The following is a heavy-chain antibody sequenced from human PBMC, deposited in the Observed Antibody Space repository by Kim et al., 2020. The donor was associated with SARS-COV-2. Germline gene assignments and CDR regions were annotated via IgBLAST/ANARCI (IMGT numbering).Heavy chain of an antibody. V-gene: IGHV3-30*18. CDR1: GFTFSNYG. D-gene: IGHD6-19*01. CDR2: ISYDGSNK. J-gene: IGHJ5*02. CDR3: ANSLNLGVAGPFDP. Sequence: GGSLRLSCAASGFTFSNYGMHWVRQAPGKGLEWVAVISYDGSNKYYADSVKGRFIISRDNSKNTLYLQMNSLRAEDTAVYYCANSLNLGVAGPFDPWGQGTLVTVSS.